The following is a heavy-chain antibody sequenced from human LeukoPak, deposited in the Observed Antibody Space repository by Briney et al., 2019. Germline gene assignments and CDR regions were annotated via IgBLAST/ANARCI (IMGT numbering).Heavy chain of an antibody. D-gene: IGHD4-23*01. CDR2: ITDSGTT. Sequence: GGTLRLSCAASGFTFSIYGMSWVRQAPGKGLEWFSAITDSGTTYYADSVRGRFIISRDNSKNTLYLQMNSLRAEDTAVYYCAKDRRGTTVVTYFDYWGQGTLVTVSS. J-gene: IGHJ4*02. CDR1: GFTFSIYG. CDR3: AKDRRGTTVVTYFDY. V-gene: IGHV3-23*01.